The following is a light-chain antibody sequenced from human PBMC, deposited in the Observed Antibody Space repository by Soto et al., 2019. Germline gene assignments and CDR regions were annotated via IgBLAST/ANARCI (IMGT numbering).Light chain of an antibody. V-gene: IGKV3-11*01. CDR1: QSVSSY. CDR2: DAS. Sequence: EIVLTQSPATLSLSPGERATLSCRASQSVSSYLAWYQQKPGQAPRLLIYDASNRATGIPARFSGSGSGTDFTLTISSLEPEDFAVYYWQQYGSSPKTFGQGTKLEIK. CDR3: QQYGSSPKT. J-gene: IGKJ2*01.